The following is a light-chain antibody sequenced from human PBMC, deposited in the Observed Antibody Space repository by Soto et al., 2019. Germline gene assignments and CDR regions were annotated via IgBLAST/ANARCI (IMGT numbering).Light chain of an antibody. V-gene: IGKV1-5*03. CDR3: QQYSSYWT. CDR2: KAS. J-gene: IGKJ1*01. CDR1: QSISTW. Sequence: DIQMTQSPSTLPASVGDRVTVTCAASQSISTWLAWYQQKPGKAPNLLIYKASYLASGVPSRFSGGGSGTEFTLTISSLKPDDFATYYCQQYSSYWTFGKGTKVDIK.